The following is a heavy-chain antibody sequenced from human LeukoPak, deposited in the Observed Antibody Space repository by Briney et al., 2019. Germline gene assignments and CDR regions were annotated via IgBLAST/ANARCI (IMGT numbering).Heavy chain of an antibody. Sequence: GGSLRLSCAASGFTFSSYSMNWVRQAPGKGLEWVSSISISSSYIYYADSVKGRFTISRDNAKNSLYLQMNSLRAEDTAVYYCARFDYDYVWGRRGYWGQGTLVTVSS. CDR2: ISISSSYI. V-gene: IGHV3-21*01. D-gene: IGHD3-16*01. CDR1: GFTFSSYS. CDR3: ARFDYDYVWGRRGY. J-gene: IGHJ4*02.